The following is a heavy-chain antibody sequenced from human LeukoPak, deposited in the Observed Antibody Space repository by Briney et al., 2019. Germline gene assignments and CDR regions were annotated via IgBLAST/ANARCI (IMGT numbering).Heavy chain of an antibody. V-gene: IGHV3-23*01. CDR1: GFTISSYS. CDR3: AEDPSIAVAGAFDY. J-gene: IGHJ4*02. D-gene: IGHD6-19*01. Sequence: GGSLRLSCAASGFTISSYSLSWVRQPQGKGLEWFSAISCSGGSTYYADSVKGRFTISRDNSKNTLYLQMNSLRAEDTAVYYCAEDPSIAVAGAFDYWGQGTLVTVSS. CDR2: ISCSGGST.